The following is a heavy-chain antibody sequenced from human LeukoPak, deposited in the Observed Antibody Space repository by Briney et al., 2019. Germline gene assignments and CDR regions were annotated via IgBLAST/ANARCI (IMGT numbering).Heavy chain of an antibody. Sequence: GGSLRLSCAASGFNFRDAAMTWVRQAPGKRLEWVAVISYDGSNKYYADSVKGRFTISRDNSKNTLYLQMNSLRAEDTAVYYCAKDPGYCSGGSCSPLYYFDYWGQGTLVTVSS. CDR3: AKDPGYCSGGSCSPLYYFDY. D-gene: IGHD2-15*01. V-gene: IGHV3-30*18. CDR1: GFNFRDAA. CDR2: ISYDGSNK. J-gene: IGHJ4*02.